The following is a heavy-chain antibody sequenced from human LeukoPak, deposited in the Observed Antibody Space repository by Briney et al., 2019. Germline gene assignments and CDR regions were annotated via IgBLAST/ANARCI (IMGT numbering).Heavy chain of an antibody. J-gene: IGHJ5*02. CDR1: GGSFSGYY. V-gene: IGHV4-34*01. CDR2: TNHSGST. D-gene: IGHD4-23*01. Sequence: SETLSLTCAVYGGSFSGYYWSWIRQPPGKGLEWIGETNHSGSTNYNPSLKSRVTISVDPSKHQFSLKLSSVTAADTAVYYCATSTDYGGNPTTPNWFAPWGQGTLVTVSS. CDR3: ATSTDYGGNPTTPNWFAP.